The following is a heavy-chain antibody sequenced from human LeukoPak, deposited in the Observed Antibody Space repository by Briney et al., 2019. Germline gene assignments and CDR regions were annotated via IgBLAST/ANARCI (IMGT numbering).Heavy chain of an antibody. CDR2: IYHSGST. CDR3: ARVFGPGNYYG. J-gene: IGHJ4*02. V-gene: IGHV4-38-2*02. D-gene: IGHD3-10*01. CDR1: GYSISSGYY. Sequence: SETLSLTCTVSGYSISSGYYWGWIRQPPGKGLEWIGSIYHSGSTYYNPSLKSRVTISVDTSKNQFSLKLSSVTAADTAVYYCARVFGPGNYYGWGQGTLVIVSS.